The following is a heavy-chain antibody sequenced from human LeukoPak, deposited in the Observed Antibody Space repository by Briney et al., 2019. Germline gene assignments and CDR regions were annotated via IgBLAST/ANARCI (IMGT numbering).Heavy chain of an antibody. Sequence: PGGSLRLSCAASGFTFSSYAMSWVRQAPGKGLEWVSAISGSGGSTYYADSVKGRFTISRDNSKNTLYLQMNSLKTEDTAVYYCTTTHYNFYDLDHWGQGTLVTVSS. CDR2: ISGSGGST. J-gene: IGHJ4*02. CDR3: TTTHYNFYDLDH. V-gene: IGHV3-23*01. CDR1: GFTFSSYA. D-gene: IGHD3-3*01.